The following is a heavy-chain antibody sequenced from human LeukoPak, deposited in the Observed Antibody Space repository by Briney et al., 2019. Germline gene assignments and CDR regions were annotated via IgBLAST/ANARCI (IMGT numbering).Heavy chain of an antibody. Sequence: PSQTLSLTGTGSVGSISSVSYYWSSIRQPPGKGLDWIGDIYNSGSAHYNPSLKSRVTISVDTSKNQFSLRLRSVTAADTAVFYCARDSASVAGDAFDIWGQGTMVTVSS. CDR1: VGSISSVSYY. CDR2: IYNSGSA. V-gene: IGHV4-30-4*01. D-gene: IGHD6-19*01. J-gene: IGHJ3*02. CDR3: ARDSASVAGDAFDI.